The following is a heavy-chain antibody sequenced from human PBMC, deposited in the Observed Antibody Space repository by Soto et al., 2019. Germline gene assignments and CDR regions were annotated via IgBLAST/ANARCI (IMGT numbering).Heavy chain of an antibody. Sequence: QVQLVESGGGVVQPGRSLRLSCAASGFTFSSYGMHWVRQAPGKGLEWVAVIWYDGSNKYYADSVKGRFTISRDNSKNTLYLQMNSLRAVDTAVYYCARACRDGYNYGFDYWGQGTLVTVSS. J-gene: IGHJ4*02. V-gene: IGHV3-33*01. D-gene: IGHD5-12*01. CDR2: IWYDGSNK. CDR3: ARACRDGYNYGFDY. CDR1: GFTFSSYG.